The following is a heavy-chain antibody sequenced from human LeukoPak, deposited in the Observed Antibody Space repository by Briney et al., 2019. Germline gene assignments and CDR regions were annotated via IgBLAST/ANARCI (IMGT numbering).Heavy chain of an antibody. J-gene: IGHJ4*02. V-gene: IGHV3-23*01. CDR3: VKGVGPRAPNGRVFEH. CDR1: GFTFSNYA. CDR2: ITNDSDDT. D-gene: IGHD1-26*01. Sequence: PGGSLRLSCAASGFTFSNYAMTWVRQAPGKGLDWVSIITNDSDDTKYADSVRGRFTISRDNSKNTLFLQMNTLRVDDTAVYYCVKGVGPRAPNGRVFEHWGQGALVTVSS.